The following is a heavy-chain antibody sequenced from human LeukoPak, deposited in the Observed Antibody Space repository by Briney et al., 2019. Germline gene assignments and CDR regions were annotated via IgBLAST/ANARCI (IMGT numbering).Heavy chain of an antibody. Sequence: GESLKISCKGSGYSFTSYWIGWVRQMPGKGLEWMGTIYPGDSDTRYSPSFQGQVTISADKSISTAYLQWSSLKASDTAMYYCARHYYGSGSYYFDPNWFDPWGQGTLVTVSS. J-gene: IGHJ5*02. CDR2: IYPGDSDT. V-gene: IGHV5-51*01. CDR1: GYSFTSYW. D-gene: IGHD3-10*01. CDR3: ARHYYGSGSYYFDPNWFDP.